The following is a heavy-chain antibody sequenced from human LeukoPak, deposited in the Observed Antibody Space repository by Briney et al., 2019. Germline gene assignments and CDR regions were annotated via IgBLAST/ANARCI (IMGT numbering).Heavy chain of an antibody. CDR3: ATDPERIAVAAETDY. Sequence: GASVKVSCKASGGTFSSYAISWVRQAPGQGLEWMGRIIPILGIANYAQKFQGRVTITADKSTSTAYMELSSLRSEDTAVYYCATDPERIAVAAETDYWGQGTLVTVSS. V-gene: IGHV1-69*04. J-gene: IGHJ4*02. D-gene: IGHD6-19*01. CDR1: GGTFSSYA. CDR2: IIPILGIA.